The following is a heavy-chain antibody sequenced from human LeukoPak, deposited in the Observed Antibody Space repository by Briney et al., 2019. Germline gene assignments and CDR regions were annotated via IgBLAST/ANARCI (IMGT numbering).Heavy chain of an antibody. J-gene: IGHJ4*02. CDR3: ARDRTRSYYDSSGYYGIF. CDR2: ISDDGSNK. CDR1: GFTFSNYA. V-gene: IGHV3-30-3*01. D-gene: IGHD3-22*01. Sequence: GGSLRLSCAASGFTFSNYAMHWVRQAPGKGLEWVAVISDDGSNKYYVDSVKGRFTISRDNSKKMLYLQMNSLTPEDTAVHYCARDRTRSYYDSSGYYGIFWGQGTLVTVSS.